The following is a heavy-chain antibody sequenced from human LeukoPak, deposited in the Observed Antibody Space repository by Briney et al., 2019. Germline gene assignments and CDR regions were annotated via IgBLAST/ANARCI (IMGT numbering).Heavy chain of an antibody. Sequence: PGGSLRLSCAASGFTFSTYAMSWVRQAPGKGLEWVSAISGSGGSIYYADSVKGRFTISRDNSKNTLYLQMNSLRAEDTAVYYCAKSVTEGQYYYYYYMDVWGKGTTVTVSS. CDR2: ISGSGGSI. CDR3: AKSVTEGQYYYYYYMDV. J-gene: IGHJ6*03. V-gene: IGHV3-23*01. CDR1: GFTFSTYA.